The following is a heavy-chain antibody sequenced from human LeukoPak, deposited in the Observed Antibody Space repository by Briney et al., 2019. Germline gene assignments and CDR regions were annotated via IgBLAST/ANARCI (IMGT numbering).Heavy chain of an antibody. CDR2: INPSGGST. J-gene: IGHJ4*02. Sequence: ASVKVSCKASGYTFTSYYMYWVRQAPGQGLEWMGIINPSGGSTSYAQKFQGRVTMTRDTSTSTVYMELSSLRSEDTAAYYCARDSPRWGDNDYWGQGTLVTVSS. D-gene: IGHD3-16*01. V-gene: IGHV1-46*01. CDR3: ARDSPRWGDNDY. CDR1: GYTFTSYY.